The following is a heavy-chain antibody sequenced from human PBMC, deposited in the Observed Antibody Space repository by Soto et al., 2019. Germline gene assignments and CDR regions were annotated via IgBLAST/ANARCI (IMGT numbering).Heavy chain of an antibody. CDR1: GFTFSSYA. J-gene: IGHJ4*02. Sequence: EVQLLESGGDLVQPGGSLSLSCAASGFTFSSYAMSWVRQAPGKGLEWVSVISGSGGSTYYADSVKGRFTISRDNSKNTLYLQMNSLRAEDTAVYYCAKDRGYSVFDYWGQGTLVTVSS. D-gene: IGHD2-15*01. CDR2: ISGSGGST. V-gene: IGHV3-23*01. CDR3: AKDRGYSVFDY.